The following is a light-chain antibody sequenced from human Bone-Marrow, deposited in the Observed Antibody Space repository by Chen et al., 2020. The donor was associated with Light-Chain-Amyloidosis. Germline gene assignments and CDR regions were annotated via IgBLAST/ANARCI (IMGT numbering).Light chain of an antibody. Sequence: YELTQPPSVSVSPGQTARLPCSGDDLPTKYAYWYQQKPGQAPVLVIHRDTERPSGISERFSGSSSGTTATLTISGVQAEDEADYHCQSADSSGTYEVIFGGGTKLTVL. J-gene: IGLJ2*01. V-gene: IGLV3-25*03. CDR3: QSADSSGTYEVI. CDR2: RDT. CDR1: DLPTKY.